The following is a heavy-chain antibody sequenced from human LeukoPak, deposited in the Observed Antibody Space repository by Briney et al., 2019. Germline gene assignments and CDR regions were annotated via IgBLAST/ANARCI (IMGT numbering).Heavy chain of an antibody. CDR1: GFTFSSYE. CDR3: ARANKVATKEGTTGFDY. D-gene: IGHD5-12*01. CDR2: ISSSGSTI. V-gene: IGHV3-48*03. J-gene: IGHJ4*02. Sequence: GGPLRLSCAASGFTFSSYEMNWVRQAPGKGLEWVSYISSSGSTIYYADSVKGRFTTSRDNAKTSLYLQMNSLRAEDTAVYYCARANKVATKEGTTGFDYWGQGTLVTVSS.